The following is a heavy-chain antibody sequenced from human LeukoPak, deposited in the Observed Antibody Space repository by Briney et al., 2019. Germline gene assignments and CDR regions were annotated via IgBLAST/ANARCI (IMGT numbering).Heavy chain of an antibody. D-gene: IGHD3-10*01. V-gene: IGHV3-30*03. J-gene: IGHJ3*01. CDR3: VRSPYLGSGRYAFDV. CDR1: GFIFSNYA. Sequence: GGSLRLSCAASGFIFSNYAMHWVRQAPGKGLDWVALISYDGSLKYYADSVKGRFTFSRDNSKNTLYLQMNSLRVEDTAVFYCVRSPYLGSGRYAFDVWGQGTMVTVSS. CDR2: ISYDGSLK.